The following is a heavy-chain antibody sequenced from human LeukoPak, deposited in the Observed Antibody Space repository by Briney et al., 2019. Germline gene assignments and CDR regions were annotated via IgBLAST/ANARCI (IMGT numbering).Heavy chain of an antibody. D-gene: IGHD3-16*02. J-gene: IGHJ4*02. Sequence: SETLSLTCTVSGGSISSSSYYWDWIRQPPGKGLEWIGSIYYSGSTYYNPSLKSRVTISVDTSKNQFSLKLSSVTAADTAVYYCGRHSVSRIDFDSWGQGTLVTVSS. CDR3: GRHSVSRIDFDS. V-gene: IGHV4-39*01. CDR1: GGSISSSSYY. CDR2: IYYSGST.